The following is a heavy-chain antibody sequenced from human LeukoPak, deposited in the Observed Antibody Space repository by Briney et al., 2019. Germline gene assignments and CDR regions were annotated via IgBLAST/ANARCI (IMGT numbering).Heavy chain of an antibody. Sequence: PGGSLRLSCATSGFIFTTYGMQWVRQAPGKGLEWVALLRYDGNNKYYADSVKGRFTVSRDNSKNTVYLQMNSLRPEDTAVYYCARRVRGSNHFDYWGQGTLVTVSS. V-gene: IGHV3-30*02. CDR3: ARRVRGSNHFDY. D-gene: IGHD2-15*01. CDR2: LRYDGNNK. J-gene: IGHJ4*02. CDR1: GFIFTTYG.